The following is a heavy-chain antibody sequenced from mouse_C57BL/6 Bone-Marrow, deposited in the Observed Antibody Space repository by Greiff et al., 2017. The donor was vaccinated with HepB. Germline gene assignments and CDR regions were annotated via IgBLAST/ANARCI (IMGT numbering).Heavy chain of an antibody. CDR2: IDPSDSYT. D-gene: IGHD2-3*01. V-gene: IGHV1-59*01. CDR3: ASPDGYSFDY. J-gene: IGHJ2*01. CDR1: GYTFTSYW. Sequence: QVHVKQPGAELVRPGTSVKLSCKASGYTFTSYWMHWVKQRPGQGLEWIGVIDPSDSYTNYNQKFKGKATLTVDTSSSTAYMQLSSLTSEDSAVYYCASPDGYSFDYWGQGTTLTVSS.